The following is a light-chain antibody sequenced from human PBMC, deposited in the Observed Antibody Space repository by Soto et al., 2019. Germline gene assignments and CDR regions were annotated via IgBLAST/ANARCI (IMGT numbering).Light chain of an antibody. J-gene: IGKJ2*01. Sequence: DIQMTQSPSTLSASVGDRVTITCRASQSIRTWLAWYQQKAGKAPKLLIYRASSLESGVPSRFSGSGSGTEFTLTISSLQPDDFATYYCQQYDTYSATVGQGTKVDIK. CDR3: QQYDTYSAT. V-gene: IGKV1-5*03. CDR1: QSIRTW. CDR2: RAS.